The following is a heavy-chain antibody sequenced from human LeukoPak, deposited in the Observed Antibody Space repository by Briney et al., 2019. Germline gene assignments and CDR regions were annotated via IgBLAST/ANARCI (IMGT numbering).Heavy chain of an antibody. CDR2: IIDSGST. CDR1: GGSISSGYW. CDR3: ATNGPTSGGYTFEY. J-gene: IGHJ4*02. D-gene: IGHD2-15*01. Sequence: SETLSLTCAVSGGSISSGYWWSWVRQPPMKGLEWIGEIIDSGSTNYNPSLKGRITISLDKTKSQFSLNVNSVTAADTAVYYCATNGPTSGGYTFEYWGQGILVTVSS. V-gene: IGHV4-4*02.